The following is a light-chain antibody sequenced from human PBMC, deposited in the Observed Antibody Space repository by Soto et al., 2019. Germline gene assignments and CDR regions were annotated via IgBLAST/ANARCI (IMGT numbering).Light chain of an antibody. Sequence: QSVLTQPAPVSGSPGQSITISCTGTSSDVGGYNYVSWYQQHPGKAPTLMIYDVSNRPSGVSNRFSGSKSGNTASLTISGLQAEDEADYYCSSYTSSSTNVVFGGGTKLTVL. V-gene: IGLV2-14*01. CDR3: SSYTSSSTNVV. CDR2: DVS. CDR1: SSDVGGYNY. J-gene: IGLJ2*01.